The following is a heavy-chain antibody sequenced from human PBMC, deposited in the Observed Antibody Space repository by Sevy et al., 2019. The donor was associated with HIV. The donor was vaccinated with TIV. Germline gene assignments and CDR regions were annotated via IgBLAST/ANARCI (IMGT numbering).Heavy chain of an antibody. D-gene: IGHD6-19*01. CDR2: INPNSGGT. J-gene: IGHJ4*02. CDR3: ARADGGILAVAGTSWDPADY. V-gene: IGHV1-2*02. Sequence: GESLKISCKASGYTFTGYYMHWVRQAPGQGLEWMGWINPNSGGTNYAQKFQGRVTMTRDTSISTAYMELSRLRSDDTAVYYCARADGGILAVAGTSWDPADYWGQGTLVTVSS. CDR1: GYTFTGYY.